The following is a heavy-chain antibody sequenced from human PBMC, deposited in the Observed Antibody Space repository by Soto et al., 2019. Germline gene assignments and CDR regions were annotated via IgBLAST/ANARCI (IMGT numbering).Heavy chain of an antibody. J-gene: IGHJ4*02. CDR2: IWYDGSNK. D-gene: IGHD6-13*01. V-gene: IGHV3-33*01. CDR1: GFTFSSYG. Sequence: GGSLRLSCAASGFTFSSYGMHWVRQAPGKGLEWVAVIWYDGSNKYYADSVKGRFTISRDNSKNTLYLQMNSLRAEDTAVYYCARRPSVYSSSWYEFDYWGQGTLVTVSS. CDR3: ARRPSVYSSSWYEFDY.